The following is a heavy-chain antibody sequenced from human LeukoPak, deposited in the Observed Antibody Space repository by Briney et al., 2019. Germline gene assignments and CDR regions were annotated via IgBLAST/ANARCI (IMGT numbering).Heavy chain of an antibody. CDR3: ATSGTSYYDILTEYYFDY. D-gene: IGHD3-9*01. V-gene: IGHV3-30*03. Sequence: GRSLRLSCAASGFTFSSYGMHWVRQAPGKGLEWEAVISYDGSNKYYADFVKGRFTISSDNSKNTLYLQMNSLRAEDTAVYYCATSGTSYYDILTEYYFDYWGQGTLVTVSS. CDR2: ISYDGSNK. CDR1: GFTFSSYG. J-gene: IGHJ4*02.